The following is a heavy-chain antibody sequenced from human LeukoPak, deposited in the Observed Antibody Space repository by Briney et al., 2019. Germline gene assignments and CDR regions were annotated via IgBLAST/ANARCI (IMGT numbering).Heavy chain of an antibody. CDR3: ARGYSSGWYYYYYYMDV. CDR1: GFTFSSYW. CDR2: INSDGSST. V-gene: IGHV3-74*01. J-gene: IGHJ6*03. D-gene: IGHD6-19*01. Sequence: GGSLRLSCAASGFTFSSYWMHWVRQAPGKGLVWVSRINSDGSSTRYADSVKGRFTISRDNAKNTLYLQMNSLRAEDTAVYYCARGYSSGWYYYYYYMDVWGKGTTVTVSS.